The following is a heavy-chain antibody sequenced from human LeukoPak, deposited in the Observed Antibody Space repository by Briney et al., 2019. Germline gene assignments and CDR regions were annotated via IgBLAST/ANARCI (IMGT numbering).Heavy chain of an antibody. CDR1: GGSFSGYY. J-gene: IGHJ3*02. CDR3: ARGASVRSGTFDI. Sequence: PSETLSLTCAVYGGSFSGYYWSWIRQPPGKGLEWIGEINHSGSTNYNPSLKSRVTISVDTSKNQFSLKLSSVTAADTAVYYCARGASVRSGTFDIWGQGTMVTVSS. CDR2: INHSGST. D-gene: IGHD4-11*01. V-gene: IGHV4-34*01.